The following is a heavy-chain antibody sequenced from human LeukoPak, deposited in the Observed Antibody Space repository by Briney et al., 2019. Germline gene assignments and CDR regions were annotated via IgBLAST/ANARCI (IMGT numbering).Heavy chain of an antibody. D-gene: IGHD3-22*01. Sequence: GGSLRLSCAASGFTFNKARMNWVRQGPGKGLEWVGRFTSKTDGGTTDYAAPVRGRFTISRDESKDTLYLQMNSLKTEDSAVYYCTTAQFFNSSGSLAYWGQGTLVTVSS. J-gene: IGHJ4*02. CDR2: FTSKTDGGTT. V-gene: IGHV3-15*01. CDR3: TTAQFFNSSGSLAY. CDR1: GFTFNKAR.